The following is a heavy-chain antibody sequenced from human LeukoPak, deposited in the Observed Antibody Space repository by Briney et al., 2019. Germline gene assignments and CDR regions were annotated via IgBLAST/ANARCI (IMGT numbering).Heavy chain of an antibody. CDR3: AREEYSSSSRAFDI. CDR2: IWYDGSNK. Sequence: GGSLRLSCAASGFTFSSYGMHWVRQAPGKGLEWVAVIWYDGSNKYYADSVEGRFTISRDNSKNTLYLQMNSLRAEDTAVYYCAREEYSSSSRAFDIWGQGTMVTVSS. V-gene: IGHV3-33*01. J-gene: IGHJ3*02. D-gene: IGHD6-6*01. CDR1: GFTFSSYG.